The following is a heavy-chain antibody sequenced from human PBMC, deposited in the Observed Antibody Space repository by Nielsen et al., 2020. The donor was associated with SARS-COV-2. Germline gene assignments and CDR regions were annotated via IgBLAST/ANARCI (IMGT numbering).Heavy chain of an antibody. V-gene: IGHV3-74*01. CDR2: INSDGSST. Sequence: GGSLRPSCPASGFTFNSYWMHWVRQAPGKGLVWVSRINSDGSSTSYADSVKGRFTISRDNAKNTLYLKMNSLRAEDTAVYYCARESGSSCYRYYYGMDVWGQGTTVTVSS. D-gene: IGHD6-13*01. CDR3: ARESGSSCYRYYYGMDV. CDR1: GFTFNSYW. J-gene: IGHJ6*02.